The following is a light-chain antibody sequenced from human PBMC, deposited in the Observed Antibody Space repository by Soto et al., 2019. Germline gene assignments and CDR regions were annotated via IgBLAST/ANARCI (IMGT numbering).Light chain of an antibody. Sequence: EIVLTQSPATLSLSPGERATLSCRASQNVANYLDWYQQKPGQAPRLLIYGAITRATGIPARFSGSGSGTDFTLTISRLEPEDFAVYYCQQYGISPMTFGQGTRLEIK. J-gene: IGKJ5*01. CDR2: GAI. CDR3: QQYGISPMT. CDR1: QNVANY. V-gene: IGKV3-20*01.